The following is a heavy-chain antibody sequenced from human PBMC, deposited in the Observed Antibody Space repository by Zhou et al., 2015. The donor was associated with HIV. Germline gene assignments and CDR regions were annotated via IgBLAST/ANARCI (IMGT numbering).Heavy chain of an antibody. V-gene: IGHV1-69*04. CDR1: GGPFNSYS. D-gene: IGHD3-22*01. Sequence: QVQLVQSGAEVKKPGSSVKVSCKASGGPFNSYSINWVRQAPGHALEWMGGIIPILRIPNYAETLQGRVTITADTSTNTVYMELSSLRSEDTAVYYCARDVPSYYSDSSGRHIMGVHWGQGTLLIVSS. CDR2: IIPILRIP. J-gene: IGHJ4*02. CDR3: ARDVPSYYSDSSGRHIMGVH.